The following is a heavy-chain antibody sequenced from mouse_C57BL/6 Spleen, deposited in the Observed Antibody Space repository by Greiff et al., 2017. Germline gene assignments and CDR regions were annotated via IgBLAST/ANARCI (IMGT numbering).Heavy chain of an antibody. Sequence: VQLQQSGPELVKPGASVKISCKASGYTFTDYYMNWVKQSHGKSLEWIGDINPNNGGTSYNQKFKGKATLTVDKSSSTAYMELRSLTSEDSAVYYCARSPFHYWGQGTTLTVSS. CDR2: INPNNGGT. CDR3: ARSPFHY. V-gene: IGHV1-26*01. J-gene: IGHJ2*01. CDR1: GYTFTDYY.